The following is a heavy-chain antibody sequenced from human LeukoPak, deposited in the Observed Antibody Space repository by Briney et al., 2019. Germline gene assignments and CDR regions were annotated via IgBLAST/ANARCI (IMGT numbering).Heavy chain of an antibody. CDR3: ARGRGATYYYYYYMDV. V-gene: IGHV4-39*07. D-gene: IGHD3-10*01. CDR1: GDSIRTNNYY. CDR2: ISYGGAT. J-gene: IGHJ6*03. Sequence: PSETLSLTCTVSGDSIRTNNYYWGWVRQPPGEGLEWIGSISYGGATYYNPSLKSRVTISLDTSKRQFSLKLTSVTAADTAVYYCARGRGATYYYYYYMDVWGKGTTVTISS.